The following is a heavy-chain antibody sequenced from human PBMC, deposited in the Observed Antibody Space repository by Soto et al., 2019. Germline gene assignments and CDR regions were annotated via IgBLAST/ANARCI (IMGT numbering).Heavy chain of an antibody. Sequence: PSETLSLTCTVSGRSISSYYWTWMRQPPGKGLEWIGYIYYSGSTTYNPSLKSRVTIAVDTSKNQFSLKLSSVTAADTAVYYCARGMGTAIVYVDYYYGMDVWGQGTTVTSP. D-gene: IGHD2-21*02. CDR1: GRSISSYY. J-gene: IGHJ6*02. CDR2: IYYSGST. V-gene: IGHV4-59*01. CDR3: ARGMGTAIVYVDYYYGMDV.